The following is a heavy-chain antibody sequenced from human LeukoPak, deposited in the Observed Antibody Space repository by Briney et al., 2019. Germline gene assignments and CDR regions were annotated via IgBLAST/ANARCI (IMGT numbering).Heavy chain of an antibody. V-gene: IGHV3-23*01. Sequence: GGSLTLSCAASGFTFNIYCVRWVRHAAGKGLGWVASVCGGDEIHYADAVKGRFTVPRDDAKHTVYLQMNSLRAEDTAIYFRAKDATPRNSIWDHFHPWAQGTLVTVST. CDR2: VCGGDEI. J-gene: IGHJ5*02. D-gene: IGHD1-7*01. CDR1: GFTFNIYC. CDR3: AKDATPRNSIWDHFHP.